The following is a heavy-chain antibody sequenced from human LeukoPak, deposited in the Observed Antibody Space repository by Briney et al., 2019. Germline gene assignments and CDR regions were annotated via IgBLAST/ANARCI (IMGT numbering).Heavy chain of an antibody. CDR3: ARALGAFDI. V-gene: IGHV4-39*07. CDR2: IFYSGST. J-gene: IGHJ3*02. Sequence: SETLSLTCTVSGGSISTSNYYWGWIRQPPGKGLEWIGNIFYSGSTYYSPSLRSRVTISVDTSKNQFSLKLNSVTAADTAVYYCARALGAFDIWGQGTMVTVS. CDR1: GGSISTSNYY.